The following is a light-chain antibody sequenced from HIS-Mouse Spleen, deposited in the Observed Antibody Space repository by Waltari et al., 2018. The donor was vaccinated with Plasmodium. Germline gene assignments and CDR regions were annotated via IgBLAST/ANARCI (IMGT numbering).Light chain of an antibody. Sequence: EIVMTQSPATLSVSPGERATLSCRASQSVSSKLAWYKQKPGQAPRLLIYGASTRATGIPARCSGGGSGTEFTLTISILQSEDFAVYYCQQYNNWSFTCGPGTKVDIK. J-gene: IGKJ3*01. V-gene: IGKV3-15*01. CDR2: GAS. CDR1: QSVSSK. CDR3: QQYNNWSFT.